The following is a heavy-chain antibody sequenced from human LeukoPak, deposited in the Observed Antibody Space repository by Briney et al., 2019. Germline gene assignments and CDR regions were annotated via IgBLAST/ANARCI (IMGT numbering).Heavy chain of an antibody. CDR3: ARVRKVRGVTIAYVDY. CDR1: GFTFSSYW. CDR2: IKQDGSEK. Sequence: GGSLRLSCAASGFTFSSYWMSWVRQAPGKGLEWVANIKQDGSEKYYVDSVKGRFTISRDNAKNSLYLQMNSLRAEDTAVYYCARVRKVRGVTIAYVDYWGQGTLVTGSS. J-gene: IGHJ4*02. D-gene: IGHD3-10*01. V-gene: IGHV3-7*03.